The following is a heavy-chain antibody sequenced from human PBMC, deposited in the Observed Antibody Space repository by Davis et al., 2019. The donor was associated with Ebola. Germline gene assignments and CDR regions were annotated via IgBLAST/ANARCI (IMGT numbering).Heavy chain of an antibody. CDR3: ASLMLVSKPRFDY. V-gene: IGHV4-4*02. Sequence: SETLSLTCAVSGGSISSSNWWSWVRQPPGKGLEWNGEIYHSGSTNYNPSLKSRVTISVDTSKNQFSLKLNSVTAADTAVYYCASLMLVSKPRFDYWGQGALVTVSS. D-gene: IGHD3-10*01. CDR2: IYHSGST. J-gene: IGHJ4*02. CDR1: GGSISSSNW.